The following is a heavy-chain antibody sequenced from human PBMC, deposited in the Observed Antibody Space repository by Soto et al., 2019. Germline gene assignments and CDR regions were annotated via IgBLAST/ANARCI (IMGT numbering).Heavy chain of an antibody. CDR2: IYYSGST. CDR3: ARVHVKRGPIAAAGTYYFDY. CDR1: GGSFSGYY. Sequence: SETLSLTCAVYGGSFSGYYWSWIRQPPGKGLEWIGYIYYSGSTNYNPSLKSRVTISVDTSKNQFSLKLSSVTAADTAVYYCARVHVKRGPIAAAGTYYFDYWGQGTLVTVSS. J-gene: IGHJ4*02. D-gene: IGHD6-13*01. V-gene: IGHV4-59*01.